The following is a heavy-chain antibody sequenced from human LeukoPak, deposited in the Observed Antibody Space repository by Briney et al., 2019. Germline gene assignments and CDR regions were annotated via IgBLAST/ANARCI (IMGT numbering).Heavy chain of an antibody. CDR1: GFTFSSYS. V-gene: IGHV3-23*01. J-gene: IGHJ4*02. Sequence: GGSLRLSCAASGFTFSSYSMSWVRQAPGKGLEWVSGTSDRGDYTYYADSVKGRFTISRDTSKNTLYLQMNSLRAEDTALYFCAKKAQYDGHYPLDYWGQGTLVTVS. CDR3: AKKAQYDGHYPLDY. D-gene: IGHD4/OR15-4a*01. CDR2: TSDRGDYT.